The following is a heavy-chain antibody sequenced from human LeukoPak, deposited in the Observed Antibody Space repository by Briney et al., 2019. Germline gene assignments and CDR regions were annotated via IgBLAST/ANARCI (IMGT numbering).Heavy chain of an antibody. J-gene: IGHJ4*02. V-gene: IGHV3-7*01. Sequence: IKQDGSEKYYVDSVKGRFTISRDNAKNSLYLQMNSLRAEDTAVYYCARSPNDYGDHFDYWGQGTLVTVSS. CDR3: ARSPNDYGDHFDY. D-gene: IGHD4-17*01. CDR2: IKQDGSEK.